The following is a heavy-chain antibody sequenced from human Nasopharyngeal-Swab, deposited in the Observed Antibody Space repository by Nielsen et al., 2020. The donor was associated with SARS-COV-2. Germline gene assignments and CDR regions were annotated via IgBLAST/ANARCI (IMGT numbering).Heavy chain of an antibody. V-gene: IGHV1-69*05. Sequence: WVRQATGQGLEWMGGIIPIFGTANYAQKFQGRVTMTRNTSISTAYMELSSLRSEDTAVYYCARGLYSSGFSYYYYGMDVWGQGTTVTVSS. CDR2: IIPIFGTA. D-gene: IGHD6-19*01. J-gene: IGHJ6*02. CDR3: ARGLYSSGFSYYYYGMDV.